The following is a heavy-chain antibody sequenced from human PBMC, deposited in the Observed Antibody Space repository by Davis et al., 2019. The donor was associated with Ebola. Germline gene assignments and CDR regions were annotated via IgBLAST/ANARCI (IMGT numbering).Heavy chain of an antibody. CDR2: INPASGGA. CDR1: GYTFTDYY. V-gene: IGHV1-2*02. CDR3: ARYNSTRAKWFDS. D-gene: IGHD2/OR15-2a*01. J-gene: IGHJ5*01. Sequence: ASVTVSCKASGYTFTDYYVHWVRQAPGQGLEWMGWINPASGGATYIGKFQGRLTMTRETSTNTTYMQFNRLQPDDTAVYYCARYNSTRAKWFDSWGQGTRVIVSS.